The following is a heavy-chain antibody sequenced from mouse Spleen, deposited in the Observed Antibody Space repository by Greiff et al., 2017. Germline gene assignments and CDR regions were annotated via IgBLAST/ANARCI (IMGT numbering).Heavy chain of an antibody. CDR2: IRNKANNHAT. V-gene: IGHV6-6*01. D-gene: IGHD2-10*02. CDR3: TRGGYGNYVDAMDY. CDR1: GFTFSDAW. Sequence: EVKLVESGGGLVQPGGSMKLSCAASGFTFSDAWLDWVRQSPEKGLEWVAEIRNKANNHATYYAESVKGRFTISRDDSKSSVYLQMNSLRAEDTGIYYCTRGGYGNYVDAMDYWGQGTSVTVSS. J-gene: IGHJ4*01.